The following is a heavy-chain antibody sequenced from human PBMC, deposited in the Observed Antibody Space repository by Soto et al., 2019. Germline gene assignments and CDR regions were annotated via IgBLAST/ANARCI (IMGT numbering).Heavy chain of an antibody. Sequence: QVQLVQSGAEVKKPGSSVKVSCKASGGTFSSYAISWVRQAPGQGLEWMGGIIPLFGTANYAQKFQGRVTITADESTRTAYMELSSLRSADTAVYYCASPFDYDSSGSDAFDIWGQGTMVTVSA. V-gene: IGHV1-69*01. CDR3: ASPFDYDSSGSDAFDI. D-gene: IGHD3-22*01. CDR1: GGTFSSYA. CDR2: IIPLFGTA. J-gene: IGHJ3*02.